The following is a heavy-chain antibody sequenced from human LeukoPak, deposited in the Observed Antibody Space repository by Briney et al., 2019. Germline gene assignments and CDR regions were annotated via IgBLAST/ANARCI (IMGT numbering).Heavy chain of an antibody. Sequence: ASVKVSCKASGYTFTSSAMNWVRQAPGQGLEWMGWINTDTGNPTYAQGFTGRFVFSLDTSVNTAFLRISSLKAEVTAVYYCARSMPVAVPGDDHWGQGTLVTVST. V-gene: IGHV7-4-1*02. CDR2: INTDTGNP. D-gene: IGHD2/OR15-2a*01. J-gene: IGHJ4*02. CDR3: ARSMPVAVPGDDH. CDR1: GYTFTSSA.